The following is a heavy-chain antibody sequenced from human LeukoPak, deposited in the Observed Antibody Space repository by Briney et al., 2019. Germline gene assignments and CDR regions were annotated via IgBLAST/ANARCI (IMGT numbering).Heavy chain of an antibody. Sequence: GGSLRLSCAASGFTFSSYAMNWVRQAPGKGLEWVSAISGSGDSTYYADSVKGRFTISRDNSKNTLYLQMNSLRAEDTAVYYCARESPFGELLDYWGQGTLVTVSS. CDR3: ARESPFGELLDY. J-gene: IGHJ4*02. CDR1: GFTFSSYA. D-gene: IGHD3-10*01. CDR2: ISGSGDST. V-gene: IGHV3-23*01.